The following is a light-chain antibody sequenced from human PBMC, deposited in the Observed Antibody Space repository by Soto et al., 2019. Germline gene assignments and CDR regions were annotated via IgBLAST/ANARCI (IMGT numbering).Light chain of an antibody. CDR1: QGISSY. J-gene: IGKJ1*01. CDR3: HHYGISPPWT. CDR2: AAS. Sequence: DIQLTQSPSFLSASVGDRVTITCRASQGISSYLAWYQQKPGKAPKLLIYAASTLQSGVPSRFSGSGSGTEFTLTISRLEPEDFAVYYCHHYGISPPWTFGQGTKVDIK. V-gene: IGKV1-9*01.